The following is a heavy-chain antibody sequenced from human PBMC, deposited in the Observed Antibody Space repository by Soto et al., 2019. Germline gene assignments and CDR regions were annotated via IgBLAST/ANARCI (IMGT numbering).Heavy chain of an antibody. V-gene: IGHV1-24*01. CDR3: ATFYDFWSGYSPPGDY. D-gene: IGHD3-3*01. CDR2: FDPEDGET. Sequence: ASVKVSCKVSGYTLTELSMHWVRQAPGQGLEWMGGFDPEDGETIYAQKFQGRVTMTEDTSTDTAYMELSSLRSEDTAVYYCATFYDFWSGYSPPGDYWGQGTLVTVSS. J-gene: IGHJ4*02. CDR1: GYTLTELS.